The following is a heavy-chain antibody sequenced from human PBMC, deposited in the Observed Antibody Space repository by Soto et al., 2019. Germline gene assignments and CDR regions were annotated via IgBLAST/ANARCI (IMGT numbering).Heavy chain of an antibody. J-gene: IGHJ5*02. Sequence: QLQLQESGSRLVKSSETLSLTCAVSGDTISTGGYSWAWIRQPPGKALEWIGHTYHSGNPYYNPSPTRRLIISVARSKHQFSLQLSSVTAADTAVYYSATQPYADSVAHFAPRGQPTLVTVSS. V-gene: IGHV4-30-2*01. CDR2: TYHSGNP. D-gene: IGHD4-17*01. CDR3: ATQPYADSVAHFAP. CDR1: GDTISTGGYS.